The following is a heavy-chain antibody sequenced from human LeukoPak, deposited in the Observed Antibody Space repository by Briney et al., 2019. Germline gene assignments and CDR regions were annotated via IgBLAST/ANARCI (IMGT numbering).Heavy chain of an antibody. CDR2: IYPGDSDT. J-gene: IGHJ4*02. V-gene: IGHV5-51*01. CDR3: ARRRSPVNYYYDLDY. CDR1: GYSFNTHW. D-gene: IGHD3-16*01. Sequence: GESLKISCKGSGYSFNTHWIAWLRQLPGKGLEWMGIIYPGDSDTRYSPSFQGQVTISADKSISTAYLQWRSLKASDTAMYYCARRRSPVNYYYDLDYWGQGTLVSVSS.